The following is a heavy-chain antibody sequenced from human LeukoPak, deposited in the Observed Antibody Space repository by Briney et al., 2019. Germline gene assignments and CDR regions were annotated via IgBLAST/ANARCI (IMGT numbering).Heavy chain of an antibody. CDR1: GFTFSRNA. V-gene: IGHV3-23*01. D-gene: IGHD3-3*01. CDR2: VTGSGGTT. Sequence: PGGSLRLSCAASGFTFSRNAMRWVRQAPGKGLEWVSSVTGSGGTTFYADSVKGRFTISRDNSKNTLFLQMNSLRAEDTAVYYCARDGFFTPFFYFDYWGQGTLVTVSS. J-gene: IGHJ4*02. CDR3: ARDGFFTPFFYFDY.